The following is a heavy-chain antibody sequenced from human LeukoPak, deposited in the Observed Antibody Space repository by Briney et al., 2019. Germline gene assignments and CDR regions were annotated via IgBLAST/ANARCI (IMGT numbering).Heavy chain of an antibody. CDR1: GFTFSSYS. D-gene: IGHD3-9*01. J-gene: IGHJ6*02. Sequence: PGGSLRLSCAASGFTFSSYSMNWVRQAPGKGLEWVSSISSSSRYIYYADSVKGRFTISRDNAKNSLYLQMNSLRAEDTAVYYCARVGGYYDILTGYYRSEYYYGMDVWGQGTTVTVSS. CDR3: ARVGGYYDILTGYYRSEYYYGMDV. CDR2: ISSSSRYI. V-gene: IGHV3-21*01.